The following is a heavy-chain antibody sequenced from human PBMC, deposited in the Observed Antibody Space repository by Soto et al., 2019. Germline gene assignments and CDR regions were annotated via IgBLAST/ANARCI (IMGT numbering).Heavy chain of an antibody. CDR2: IIPIFGTA. J-gene: IGHJ4*02. CDR3: ARDRNPIISGSSSFDY. CDR1: GGTFSSYA. D-gene: IGHD3-22*01. Sequence: KVSCKASGGTFSSYAISWVRQAPGQGLEWMGGIIPIFGTANYAQKFQGRVTITADESTSTAYMELSSLRSEDTAVYYCARDRNPIISGSSSFDYWGQGTLVTVSS. V-gene: IGHV1-69*01.